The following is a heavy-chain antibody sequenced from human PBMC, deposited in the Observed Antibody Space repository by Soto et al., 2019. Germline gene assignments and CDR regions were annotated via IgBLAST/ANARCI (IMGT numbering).Heavy chain of an antibody. V-gene: IGHV3-23*01. D-gene: IGHD6-13*01. Sequence: EVQLLESGGGLVQPGGSLRLSCAASGFTFSSYAMSWVRQAPGKGLEWVSAISGSGGSTYYADSVKGRFTITRDNAKNTLYLRMKSLRAEDTAVYYWARTPGWADGRGAGCWFDPWGQGTLVTVSS. CDR1: GFTFSSYA. CDR2: ISGSGGST. CDR3: ARTPGWADGRGAGCWFDP. J-gene: IGHJ5*02.